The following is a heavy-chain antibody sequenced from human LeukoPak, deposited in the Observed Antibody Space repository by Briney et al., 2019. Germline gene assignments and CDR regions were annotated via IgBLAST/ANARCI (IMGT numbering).Heavy chain of an antibody. J-gene: IGHJ4*02. Sequence: PSETLSLTCTVSGGSISSYYWSWIRQPAGKGLEWIGRIYTSGSTNYNPSLKSRVTISVDTSKNQFSLKLSSVTAADTAVYYCARVRGYYDSSGYYYHYFDYWGQGTLVTVSS. V-gene: IGHV4-4*07. CDR2: IYTSGST. D-gene: IGHD3-22*01. CDR1: GGSISSYY. CDR3: ARVRGYYDSSGYYYHYFDY.